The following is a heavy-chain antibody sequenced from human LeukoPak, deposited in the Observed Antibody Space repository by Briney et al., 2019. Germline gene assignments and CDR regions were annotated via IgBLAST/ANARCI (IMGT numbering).Heavy chain of an antibody. Sequence: SETLSLTCTVSGGSISSSSYYWGWIRQPPGKGLEWIGSIYYSGSTYYNPSLKSRVTISVDTSKNQFSLKLSSVTAADTAVYYCARSGRRMATIWNYYYYMDVWGKGTTVTVSS. J-gene: IGHJ6*03. V-gene: IGHV4-39*07. CDR3: ARSGRRMATIWNYYYYMDV. CDR2: IYYSGST. CDR1: GGSISSSSYY. D-gene: IGHD5-24*01.